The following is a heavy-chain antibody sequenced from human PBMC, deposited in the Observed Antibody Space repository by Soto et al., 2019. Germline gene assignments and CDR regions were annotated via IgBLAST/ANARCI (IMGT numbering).Heavy chain of an antibody. CDR2: ISSSSSTI. Sequence: GGSLRLSCAASGFTFSSYGMNWVRQAPGKGLEWVSYISSSSSTIYYADSVKGRFTISRDNAKNSLYLQMNSLRDEDTAVYYCARDRPGYSSSWYRMDVWGQGTTVTVSS. CDR3: ARDRPGYSSSWYRMDV. D-gene: IGHD6-13*01. J-gene: IGHJ6*02. CDR1: GFTFSSYG. V-gene: IGHV3-48*02.